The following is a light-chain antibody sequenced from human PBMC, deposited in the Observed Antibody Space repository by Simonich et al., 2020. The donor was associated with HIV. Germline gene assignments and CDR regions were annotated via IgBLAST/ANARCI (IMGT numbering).Light chain of an antibody. V-gene: IGLV6-57*03. Sequence: NFMLTQPHSVSESPGKTVTISCTRSSGSIATYYVQWYQQRPGSAPTTVSYEDNQKPSGVPDRFSGSVDSSSNSASLTISGLKTEDEADYYCQSYDSSDQKVFGGGTKLTVL. CDR3: QSYDSSDQKV. CDR2: EDN. CDR1: SGSIATYY. J-gene: IGLJ3*02.